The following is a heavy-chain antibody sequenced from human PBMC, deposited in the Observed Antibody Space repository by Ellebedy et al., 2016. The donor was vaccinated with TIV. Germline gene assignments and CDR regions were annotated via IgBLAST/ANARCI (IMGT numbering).Heavy chain of an antibody. CDR1: GYTFTSYA. V-gene: IGHV1-3*01. Sequence: AASVKVSCKASGYTFTSYAMHWVRQAPGQRLEWMGWINAGNGNTKYSQNFQGRVTFTTDTSSSTAYMELRSLRSDDTGVYYCARGAMALSWGQGTLVTVSS. CDR3: ARGAMALS. J-gene: IGHJ5*02. CDR2: INAGNGNT. D-gene: IGHD5-24*01.